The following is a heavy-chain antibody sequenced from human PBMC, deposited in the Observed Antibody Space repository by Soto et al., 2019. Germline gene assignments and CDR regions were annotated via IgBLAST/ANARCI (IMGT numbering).Heavy chain of an antibody. J-gene: IGHJ4*02. CDR3: AKGRYYYDSSGYSTYSEY. D-gene: IGHD3-22*01. CDR1: GFTFSSYA. Sequence: GGSRRLSCAASGFTFSSYAMSWVRQAPGKGLEWVSAISVSVGSTYYADSVKGRFTIPRDNSKNTLYLQMNSLRAEDTAVYYCAKGRYYYDSSGYSTYSEYWGQGTLVIISS. CDR2: ISVSVGST. V-gene: IGHV3-23*01.